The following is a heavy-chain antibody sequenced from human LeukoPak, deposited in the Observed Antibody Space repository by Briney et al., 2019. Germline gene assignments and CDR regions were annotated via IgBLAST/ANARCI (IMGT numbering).Heavy chain of an antibody. J-gene: IGHJ4*02. D-gene: IGHD2-2*01. V-gene: IGHV1-18*01. CDR3: ARDEGDIVVVPAAMVDY. CDR2: ISAYNGNT. Sequence: ASVKVSCKASGYTFTSYGISWVRQAPGQGLEWMGWISAYNGNTNYAQKLQGRVTMTTDTSTSTAYMELRSLRSDDTAVYYCARDEGDIVVVPAAMVDYWGQGTLVTVSS. CDR1: GYTFTSYG.